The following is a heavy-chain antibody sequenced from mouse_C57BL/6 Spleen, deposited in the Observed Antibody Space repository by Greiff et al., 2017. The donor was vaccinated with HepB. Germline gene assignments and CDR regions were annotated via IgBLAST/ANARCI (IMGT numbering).Heavy chain of an antibody. CDR1: GYTFTDYE. CDR3: TISNYVQDYFDY. CDR2: IDPETGGT. V-gene: IGHV1-15*01. D-gene: IGHD2-5*01. Sequence: VQLQQSGAELVRPGASVTLSCKASGYTFTDYEMHWVKQTPVHGLEWIGAIDPETGGTAYSQKFKGKAILTADKSSSTAYMELRSLTSEDSAVYYCTISNYVQDYFDYWGQGTTLTVSS. J-gene: IGHJ2*01.